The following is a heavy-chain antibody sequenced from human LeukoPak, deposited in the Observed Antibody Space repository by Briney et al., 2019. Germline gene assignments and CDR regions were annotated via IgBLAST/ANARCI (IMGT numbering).Heavy chain of an antibody. CDR1: GGSIDTSTDY. D-gene: IGHD4-17*01. CDR2: IHYSGTS. J-gene: IGHJ4*02. CDR3: ARCPGTDYADCGRFDY. Sequence: SETLSLTCTVSGGSIDTSTDYWGWIRQSPGKGLEWIGSIHYSGTSYYKSSLKSRVTISVDTSKNQFSLKLSSVSAADTAVYYCARCPGTDYADCGRFDYWGQGTPVTVSS. V-gene: IGHV4-39*01.